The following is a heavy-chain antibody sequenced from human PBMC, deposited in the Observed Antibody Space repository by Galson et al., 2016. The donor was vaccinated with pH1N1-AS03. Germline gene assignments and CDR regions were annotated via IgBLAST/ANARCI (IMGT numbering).Heavy chain of an antibody. CDR3: ARHREYQVLSSTMDV. CDR2: IYPSDSDT. J-gene: IGHJ6*02. Sequence: SGAEVKKTGESLKISCTGSGYSFTGYWIGWVRQKPGKGLEWMGSIYPSDSDTRYNPSFQGQVTISVDESIGTAYLQWSSLKASDTAIYYCARHREYQVLSSTMDVWGQGTTVTVSS. V-gene: IGHV5-51*01. CDR1: GYSFTGYW. D-gene: IGHD2-2*01.